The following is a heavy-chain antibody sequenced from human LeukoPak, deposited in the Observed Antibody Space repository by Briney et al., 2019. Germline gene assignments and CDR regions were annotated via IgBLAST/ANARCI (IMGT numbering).Heavy chain of an antibody. CDR2: IKQEGSEK. CDR3: ARENRDGYNPYNWFDP. J-gene: IGHJ5*02. V-gene: IGHV3-7*01. D-gene: IGHD5-24*01. Sequence: GGSLRLSCAASGFSFGSYWMSWVRQAPGKGLEWVANIKQEGSEKFYVDSVKGRFTISGDNAKNSLYLQMNSLRAEDTGIYYCARENRDGYNPYNWFDPWGQGTLVTVSS. CDR1: GFSFGSYW.